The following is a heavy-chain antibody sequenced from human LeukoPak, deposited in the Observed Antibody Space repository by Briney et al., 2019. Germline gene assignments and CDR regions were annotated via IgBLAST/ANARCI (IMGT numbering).Heavy chain of an antibody. Sequence: GGSLRLSCAASGFTFSSYAMSWVRQAPGKGLEWVSAISGSGGSTYYADSMKGRFTISRDNSKNTLYLQMNSLRAEDTAVYYCAKDYCSGGSCYYFDYWGQGTLVTVSS. V-gene: IGHV3-23*01. D-gene: IGHD2-15*01. J-gene: IGHJ4*02. CDR3: AKDYCSGGSCYYFDY. CDR2: ISGSGGST. CDR1: GFTFSSYA.